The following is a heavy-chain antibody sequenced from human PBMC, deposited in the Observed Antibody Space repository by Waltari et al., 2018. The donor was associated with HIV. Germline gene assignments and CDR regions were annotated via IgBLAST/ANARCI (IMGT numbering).Heavy chain of an antibody. D-gene: IGHD1-26*01. J-gene: IGHJ2*01. CDR1: GGSFSGYS. CDR3: ARGHDVGSGGL. V-gene: IGHV4-34*01. Sequence: QVQVQQWGAGLLKPSETLSLTCDVYGGSFSGYSWSWIRQPPGQGLEWLGEISQSGSINYSPSLKSRLTISVDTSQNQFSLKLSSVTAAETAVYFCARGHDVGSGGLWGRGTLVTVSS. CDR2: ISQSGSI.